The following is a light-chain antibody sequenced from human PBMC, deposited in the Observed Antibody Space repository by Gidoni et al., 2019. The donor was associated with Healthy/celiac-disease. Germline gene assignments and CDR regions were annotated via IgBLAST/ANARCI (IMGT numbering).Light chain of an antibody. J-gene: IGKJ3*01. V-gene: IGKV3-11*01. CDR1: QSVSSY. CDR3: QQRRNWPPFT. Sequence: EIVLTQSPATLSLSPGERATLSCRASQSVSSYLAWYQQKPGQAPRLLIYEASNRATGIPARFSGSGSGTDLTLTISSLEPEDFAVYYCQQRRNWPPFTFGPXTKVDIK. CDR2: EAS.